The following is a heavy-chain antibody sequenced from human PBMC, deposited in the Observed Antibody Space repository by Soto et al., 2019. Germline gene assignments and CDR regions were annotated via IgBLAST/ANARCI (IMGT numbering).Heavy chain of an antibody. J-gene: IGHJ5*02. Sequence: QVQLVQSGVEVKKPGASVKVSCKASGYTFRSSDITWVRQAPGQGLEWMGRISTSSGNTNYGQNFQDRVTLTTDTSTNIAYMELRSLRPDDTAEYYCARELTTVRGLVDPNWFDPWGQGTLVIVSS. CDR1: GYTFRSSD. D-gene: IGHD3-10*01. CDR3: ARELTTVRGLVDPNWFDP. V-gene: IGHV1-18*01. CDR2: ISTSSGNT.